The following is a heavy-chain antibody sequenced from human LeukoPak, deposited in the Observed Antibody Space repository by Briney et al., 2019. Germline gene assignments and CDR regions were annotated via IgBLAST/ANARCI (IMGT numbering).Heavy chain of an antibody. CDR1: GGSTSGGNYD. D-gene: IGHD3-3*01. CDR2: SSSSGNT. Sequence: SETVFLTCIVSGGSTSGGNYDWGWIRRPPGKGLEWSGGSSSSGNTYYNPSLKSRITISVDTSKNHFSLKLSSVTAADTAVYYCARLGAGPTYYDFWSGYSSFYFDYWGQGTLVTVSS. CDR3: ARLGAGPTYYDFWSGYSSFYFDY. V-gene: IGHV4-39*02. J-gene: IGHJ4*02.